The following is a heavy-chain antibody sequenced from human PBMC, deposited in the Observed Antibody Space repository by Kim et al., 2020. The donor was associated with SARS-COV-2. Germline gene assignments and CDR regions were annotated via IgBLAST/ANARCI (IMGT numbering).Heavy chain of an antibody. CDR3: ARDHGIAVAAHEYFQH. D-gene: IGHD6-19*01. V-gene: IGHV3-33*01. CDR2: IWYDGSNK. CDR1: GFTFSSYG. Sequence: GGSLRLSCAASGFTFSSYGIHWVRQAPGKGLEWVAVIWYDGSNKYYADSVKGRFTISRDNSKNTLYLQMNSLRAEDTAVYYCARDHGIAVAAHEYFQHWG. J-gene: IGHJ1*01.